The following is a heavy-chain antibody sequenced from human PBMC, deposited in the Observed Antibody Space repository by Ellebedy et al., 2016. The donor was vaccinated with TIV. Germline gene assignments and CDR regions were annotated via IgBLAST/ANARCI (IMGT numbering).Heavy chain of an antibody. V-gene: IGHV3-23*01. CDR3: AKGALWFGEIDAFDV. CDR1: GFTDSSYA. D-gene: IGHD3-10*01. J-gene: IGHJ3*01. Sequence: GESLKISXAASGFTDSSYAMSWVRQAPGKGLEWLSTISDSTYTTYYADSVRGRFTISRDNSKNTLYLHMSSLRVEDTAVYYCAKGALWFGEIDAFDVWGQGTMVTVSS. CDR2: ISDSTYTT.